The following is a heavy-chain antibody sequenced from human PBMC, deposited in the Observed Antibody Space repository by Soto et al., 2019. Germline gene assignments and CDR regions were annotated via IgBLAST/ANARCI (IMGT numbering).Heavy chain of an antibody. CDR3: ARVTYYYDSSGYPHLRFDP. J-gene: IGHJ5*02. D-gene: IGHD3-22*01. Sequence: QLQLQESGSGLVKPSQTLSLTCAVSGGSISSGSYSWSWIRQPPGKGLEWTGYIYHSGSTYYNPSLKSRVTISVDRSKNQFSLKLSSVTAADTAVYYYARVTYYYDSSGYPHLRFDPWGQGTLVTVSS. CDR1: GGSISSGSYS. CDR2: IYHSGST. V-gene: IGHV4-30-2*01.